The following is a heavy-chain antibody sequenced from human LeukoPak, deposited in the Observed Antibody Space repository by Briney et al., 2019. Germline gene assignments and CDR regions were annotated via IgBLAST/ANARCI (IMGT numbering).Heavy chain of an antibody. CDR3: AREQYGSGRDYFDY. D-gene: IGHD3-10*01. Sequence: PSETLSLTCTVSGGSISSGSYYWSWIRQPAGKGLEWIGRIYTSGSTNYNPSLKSRVTISVDTSKNQFSLKLSSVTAADTAVYYCAREQYGSGRDYFDYWGQGTLVTVSS. CDR2: IYTSGST. CDR1: GGSISSGSYY. J-gene: IGHJ4*02. V-gene: IGHV4-61*02.